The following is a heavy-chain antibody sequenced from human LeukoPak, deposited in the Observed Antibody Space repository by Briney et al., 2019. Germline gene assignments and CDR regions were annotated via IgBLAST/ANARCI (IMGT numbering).Heavy chain of an antibody. Sequence: PSETLSLTCTVSGGSISSSSYYWGWIRQPPGKGLEWIGSIYYSGSTYYNPSLKSRVTISVDTSKNQFSLKLSSVTAADTAVYYRARHFLGGIDYWGQGTLVTVSS. CDR3: ARHFLGGIDY. D-gene: IGHD3-16*01. J-gene: IGHJ4*02. CDR1: GGSISSSSYY. V-gene: IGHV4-39*01. CDR2: IYYSGST.